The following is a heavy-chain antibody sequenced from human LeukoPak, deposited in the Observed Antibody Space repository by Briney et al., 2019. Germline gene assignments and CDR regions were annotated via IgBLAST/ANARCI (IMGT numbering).Heavy chain of an antibody. V-gene: IGHV3-30*18. Sequence: GRSLRLSCAASGFTFSSYGMHWVRQAPGKGLEWVAVISYDGSNKYYADSVKGRFTISRDNSKNTLYLQMNSLRAEDTAVYYCAKDIFDWLFRPRGPDYWGQGTLVTVSS. D-gene: IGHD3-9*01. J-gene: IGHJ4*02. CDR2: ISYDGSNK. CDR1: GFTFSSYG. CDR3: AKDIFDWLFRPRGPDY.